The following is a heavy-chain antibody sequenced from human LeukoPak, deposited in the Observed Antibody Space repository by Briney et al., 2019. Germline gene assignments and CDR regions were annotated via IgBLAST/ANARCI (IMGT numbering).Heavy chain of an antibody. CDR3: AKDLLAAAGTPY. V-gene: IGHV3-30*18. J-gene: IGHJ4*02. D-gene: IGHD6-13*01. Sequence: GGSLRLSCAASGFTFSSYGMHWVLQAPGKGLEWVAVISYDGSNKYYADSVKGRFTISRDNSKNTLYLQMNSLRAEDTAVYYCAKDLLAAAGTPYWGQGTLVTVSS. CDR2: ISYDGSNK. CDR1: GFTFSSYG.